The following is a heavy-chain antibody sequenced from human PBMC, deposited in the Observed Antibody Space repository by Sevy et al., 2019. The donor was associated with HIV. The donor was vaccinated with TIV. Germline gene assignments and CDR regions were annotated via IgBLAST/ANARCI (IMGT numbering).Heavy chain of an antibody. Sequence: ASVKVSCKASGGTFSSYAISWVRQAPGQGLEWMGGIIPIFGTANYAQKFQGRVTITADESTSTAYMELSSLRSEDTAVYYCARAYCSSGRCYSLAYWGQGTLVTVSS. V-gene: IGHV1-69*13. CDR3: ARAYCSSGRCYSLAY. D-gene: IGHD2-15*01. CDR1: GGTFSSYA. J-gene: IGHJ4*02. CDR2: IIPIFGTA.